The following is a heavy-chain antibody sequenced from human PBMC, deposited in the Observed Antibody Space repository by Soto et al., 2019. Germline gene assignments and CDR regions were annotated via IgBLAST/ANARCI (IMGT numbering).Heavy chain of an antibody. V-gene: IGHV4-30-2*01. CDR2: IFHSGNT. CDR3: VRGGKYYDSTGYRPSGLDY. Sequence: PSETLSLTCAVSGGSISTGGYSWNWIRQPPGKGLEWIGYIFHSGNTYYNPSLNSRLTFSIDNSRGQYSLSLTSVTAADSAVYYCVRGGKYYDSTGYRPSGLDYWGQGMLVTVSS. D-gene: IGHD3-22*01. CDR1: GGSISTGGYS. J-gene: IGHJ4*02.